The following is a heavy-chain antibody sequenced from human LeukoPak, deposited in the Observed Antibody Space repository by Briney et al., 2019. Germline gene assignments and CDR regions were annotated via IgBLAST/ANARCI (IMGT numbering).Heavy chain of an antibody. D-gene: IGHD5-12*01. CDR3: VRDDIVEATFYYFDL. CDR2: ITKRGTDI. CDR1: GFQFSDFS. J-gene: IGHJ4*02. V-gene: IGHV3-21*04. Sequence: PGGSLRLSCAASGFQFSDFSMNWVRQAPGKGLEWISAITKRGTDIYYSDSAKGRFTISRDIARSSLYLQMNSLRVEDTAVYYCVRDDIVEATFYYFDLWGQGTLVTVSS.